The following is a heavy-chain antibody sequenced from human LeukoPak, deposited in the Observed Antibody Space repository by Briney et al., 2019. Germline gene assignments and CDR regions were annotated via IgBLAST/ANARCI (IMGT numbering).Heavy chain of an antibody. D-gene: IGHD1-26*01. CDR3: ARQGATHAFDI. CDR1: GYTFTSYG. J-gene: IGHJ3*02. V-gene: IGHV1-8*02. Sequence: ASVKVSCKASGYTFTSYGISWVRQAPGQGLEWMGWMNPNSGNTGYAQKFQGRVTMTRNTSISTAYMELSSLRSEDTAVYYCARQGATHAFDIWGQGTMVTVSS. CDR2: MNPNSGNT.